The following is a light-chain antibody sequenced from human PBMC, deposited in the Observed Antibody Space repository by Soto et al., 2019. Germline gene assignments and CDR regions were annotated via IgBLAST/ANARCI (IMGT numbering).Light chain of an antibody. CDR2: DVS. V-gene: IGLV2-14*03. CDR3: ASYASSNTVL. CDR1: SSDIGGYNY. Sequence: QSVLTQPASVSGSPGQSITISCTGTSSDIGGYNYVSWYQQHPGKAPKLMIYDVSDRPSGVSNRFSGSKSGNTASLTISGLQAEDEADYYCASYASSNTVLFGGGPKLTVL. J-gene: IGLJ2*01.